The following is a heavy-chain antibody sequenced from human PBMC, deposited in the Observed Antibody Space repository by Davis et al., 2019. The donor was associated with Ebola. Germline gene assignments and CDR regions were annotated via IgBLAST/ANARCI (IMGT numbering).Heavy chain of an antibody. D-gene: IGHD5-24*01. J-gene: IGHJ4*02. V-gene: IGHV3-7*01. Sequence: PGGSLRLSCVVSGFTFSSYWMSWVRQAPGKGLEWVANIKQDGSEKYYVDSVKGRFTISRDNAKNSLYLQMNSLRAEDTAVYYCARDPRDGFPERDFWGQGTLVNVSS. CDR2: IKQDGSEK. CDR3: ARDPRDGFPERDF. CDR1: GFTFSSYW.